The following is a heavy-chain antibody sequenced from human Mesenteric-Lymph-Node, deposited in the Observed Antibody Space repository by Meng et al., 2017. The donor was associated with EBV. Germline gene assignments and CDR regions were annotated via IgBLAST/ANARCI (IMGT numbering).Heavy chain of an antibody. Sequence: VALQGSGPGLVKPSGTLSLTCTVSGGSITRTTWWNWVRQPPGKGLEWIGEIYHSGRTNCKPSLQSRVTMSVDKSQNHFSLKLTSVTAADTAVYYCAGASDISGYYGGLDYWGQGILVTVSS. J-gene: IGHJ4*02. V-gene: IGHV4-4*02. CDR2: IYHSGRT. CDR1: GGSITRTTW. CDR3: AGASDISGYYGGLDY. D-gene: IGHD3-22*01.